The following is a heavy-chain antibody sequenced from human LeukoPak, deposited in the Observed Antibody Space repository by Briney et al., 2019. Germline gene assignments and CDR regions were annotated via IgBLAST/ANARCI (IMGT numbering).Heavy chain of an antibody. CDR3: ARGSSSSSVWFDP. D-gene: IGHD6-6*01. CDR2: IFESGKT. CDR1: GASISSGLYY. J-gene: IGHJ5*02. Sequence: SETLSLTCSVSGASISSGLYYWNWIRQPAGKGLEWIGRIFESGKTNYNPSLKSRVTISVDTSKNQFSLKLSSVTAADTAVYYCARGSSSSSVWFDPWGQGTLVTVSS. V-gene: IGHV4-61*10.